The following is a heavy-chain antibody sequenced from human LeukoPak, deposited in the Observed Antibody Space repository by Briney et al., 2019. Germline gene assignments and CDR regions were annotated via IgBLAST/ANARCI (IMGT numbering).Heavy chain of an antibody. Sequence: NPSETLSLTCTVSGGSISSYYWSWIRQPPGKGLEWIGYIYYSGSTNYNPSLKSRVTISVDTSKNQFSLKLSSVTAADTAVYYCARHSGSGSIYNWYFDLWGRGTLVTVSS. J-gene: IGHJ2*01. CDR2: IYYSGST. CDR1: GGSISSYY. CDR3: ARHSGSGSIYNWYFDL. D-gene: IGHD3-10*01. V-gene: IGHV4-59*08.